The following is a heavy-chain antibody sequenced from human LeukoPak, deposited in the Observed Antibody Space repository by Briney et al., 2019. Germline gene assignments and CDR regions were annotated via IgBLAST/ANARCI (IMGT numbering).Heavy chain of an antibody. V-gene: IGHV4-59*08. CDR2: IYYSGST. D-gene: IGHD3-22*01. Sequence: SETLSLTCTVSGGSISSYYWSWIRQPPGKGLEWIGYIYYSGSTNYNPSLKSRVTISVDTSKNQFSLKLSSVTAAVTAVYYCARRYYYDSSGYYNYYYMDVWGKGTTVTVSS. J-gene: IGHJ6*03. CDR1: GGSISSYY. CDR3: ARRYYYDSSGYYNYYYMDV.